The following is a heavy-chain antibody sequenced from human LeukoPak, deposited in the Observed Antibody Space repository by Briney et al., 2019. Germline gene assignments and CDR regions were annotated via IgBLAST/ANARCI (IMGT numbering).Heavy chain of an antibody. V-gene: IGHV5-51*01. CDR1: GYSFTSYW. CDR2: IYPGDSDT. Sequence: GESLKISSKGSGYSFTSYWIGWVRPMPGKGLEWMGIIYPGDSDTRYSPSFQGQVTISADKSISTAYLQWSSLKASDTAMYYCARGGYCSGGSCYTENYYYYYYMDVWGKGTTVTVSS. CDR3: ARGGYCSGGSCYTENYYYYYYMDV. D-gene: IGHD2-15*01. J-gene: IGHJ6*03.